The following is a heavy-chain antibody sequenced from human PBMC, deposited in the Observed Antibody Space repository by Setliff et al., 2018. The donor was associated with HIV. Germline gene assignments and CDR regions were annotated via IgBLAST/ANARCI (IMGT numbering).Heavy chain of an antibody. D-gene: IGHD5-12*01. V-gene: IGHV4-34*01. CDR1: GFTVSRFY. Sequence: GSLRLSCAASGFTVSRFYMSWIRQPPGKGLEWIGEINHSGSTNYNPSLKSRVTISVDTSKNQFSLKVRYVTAADTAIYYCTREIWGQVAHVPYGMDVWGQGTTVTVSS. J-gene: IGHJ6*02. CDR2: INHSGST. CDR3: TREIWGQVAHVPYGMDV.